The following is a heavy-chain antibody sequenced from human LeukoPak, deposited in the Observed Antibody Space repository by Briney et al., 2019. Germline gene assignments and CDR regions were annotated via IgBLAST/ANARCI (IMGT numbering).Heavy chain of an antibody. CDR3: AKGSSGRKDYYYYYMDV. CDR2: INPNSGGT. Sequence: GASVKVSCKASGYTFTGYYMHWVRQAPGQGLEWMGWINPNSGGTNYAQKFQGRATMTRDTSISTAYMELSRLRSDDTAVYYCAKGSSGRKDYYYYYMDVWGKGTTVTVSS. D-gene: IGHD3-22*01. CDR1: GYTFTGYY. J-gene: IGHJ6*03. V-gene: IGHV1-2*02.